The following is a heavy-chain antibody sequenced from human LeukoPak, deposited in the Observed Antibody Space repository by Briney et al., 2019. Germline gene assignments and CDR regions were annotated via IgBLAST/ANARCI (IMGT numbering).Heavy chain of an antibody. V-gene: IGHV5-51*01. Sequence: GESLKISCKGSGYRSTNNWIGWVRQMPGKGLEWMGIVYPGDSRLIYSPSFQGQVTISADKSVGTAYLQWSSLMVSDTAMYYCVRHEEEWRGLNWDQGTLVTVSS. CDR1: GYRSTNNW. J-gene: IGHJ4*02. CDR3: VRHEEEWRGLN. D-gene: IGHD3-10*01. CDR2: VYPGDSRL.